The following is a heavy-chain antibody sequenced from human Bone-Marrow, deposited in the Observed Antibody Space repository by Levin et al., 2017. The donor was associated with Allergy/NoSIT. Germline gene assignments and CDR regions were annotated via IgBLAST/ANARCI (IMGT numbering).Heavy chain of an antibody. CDR1: GFSLNTRGVC. CDR3: ARMIQRGVGATNSFDY. D-gene: IGHD1-26*01. CDR2: INWDDDK. J-gene: IGHJ4*02. Sequence: SESGPTLVKPTQTLTLTCTFSGFSLNTRGVCVNWIRQPPGKALEWLALINWDDDKYYSPSLKTRLTISKDTSKNQVVLTMTNMDPLDTATYYCARMIQRGVGATNSFDYWGQGTLVAVSS. V-gene: IGHV2-70*01.